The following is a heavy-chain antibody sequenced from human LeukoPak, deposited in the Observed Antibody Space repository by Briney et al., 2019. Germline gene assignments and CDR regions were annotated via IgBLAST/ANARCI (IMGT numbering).Heavy chain of an antibody. Sequence: SETLSLTCAVSGGSINNFYWSWIRQLPGNGLEWIGYIYYTGRTNYNPSLKSRVIISLDTSKTHFSLKLNSVTAADTAVYYCARTFGGNSGNNWFDPWGQGTLVTVSS. J-gene: IGHJ5*02. CDR1: GGSINNFY. V-gene: IGHV4-59*01. CDR2: IYYTGRT. D-gene: IGHD4-23*01. CDR3: ARTFGGNSGNNWFDP.